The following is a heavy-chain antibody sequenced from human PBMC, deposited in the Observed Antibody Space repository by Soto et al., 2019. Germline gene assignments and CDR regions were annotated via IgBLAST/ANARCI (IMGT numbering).Heavy chain of an antibody. Sequence: SETLSLTCTVSGGSISSYYWSWIRQPPGKGLEWIGYIYYSGSTNYNPSLKSRVTISVDTSKNQFSLKLSSVTAADTAVYYCARQGSGWYDWFDPWGQGTLVTVSS. J-gene: IGHJ5*02. V-gene: IGHV4-59*08. D-gene: IGHD6-19*01. CDR3: ARQGSGWYDWFDP. CDR1: GGSISSYY. CDR2: IYYSGST.